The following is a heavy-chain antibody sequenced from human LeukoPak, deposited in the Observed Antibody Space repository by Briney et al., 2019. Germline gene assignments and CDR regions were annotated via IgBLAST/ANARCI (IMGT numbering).Heavy chain of an antibody. CDR3: AKDRTVGASYWYFDL. Sequence: GGSLRLSCAASGFTFSSYAMHWVRQAPGKGLEWVAVISYDGSNKYYADSVKVRFTISRDSSKNTLFLHMNTLRAEDTAIYYCAKDRTVGASYWYFDLWGRGTLVTVSS. CDR2: ISYDGSNK. D-gene: IGHD1-26*01. V-gene: IGHV3-30-3*01. J-gene: IGHJ2*01. CDR1: GFTFSSYA.